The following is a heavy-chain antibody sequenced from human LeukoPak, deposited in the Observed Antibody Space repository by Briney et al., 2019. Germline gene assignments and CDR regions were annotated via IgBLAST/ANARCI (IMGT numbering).Heavy chain of an antibody. CDR1: GFTFSTYW. V-gene: IGHV3-7*01. J-gene: IGHJ4*02. CDR3: ARDSAGNDY. Sequence: GGSLRLSRAASGFTFSTYWMSWVCQAPGKGLEWVANIKQDGSEKYYVDSVKGRFTISRDNAKNSLYLQMNSLRAEDTAMYYCARDSAGNDYWGQGTLVTVSS. D-gene: IGHD6-13*01. CDR2: IKQDGSEK.